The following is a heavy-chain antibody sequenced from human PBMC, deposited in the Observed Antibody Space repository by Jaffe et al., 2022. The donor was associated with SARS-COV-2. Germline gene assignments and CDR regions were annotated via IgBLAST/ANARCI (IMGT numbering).Heavy chain of an antibody. CDR2: VTAGNGNT. CDR3: AREGGYGDLDS. D-gene: IGHD5-12*01. V-gene: IGHV1-3*01. Sequence: QVQLVQSGAEVKKPGASVKISCKTSGYIFTSYTIHWVRQAPGQTLEWMGWVTAGNGNTKYSQNFQGRVTITRDPSATTAYMELTSLRSEDTAVLYCAREGGYGDLDSWGQGTLVTVSS. J-gene: IGHJ4*02. CDR1: GYIFTSYT.